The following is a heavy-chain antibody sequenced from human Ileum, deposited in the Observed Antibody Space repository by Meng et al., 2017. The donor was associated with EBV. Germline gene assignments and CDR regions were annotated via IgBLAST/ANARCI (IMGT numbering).Heavy chain of an antibody. V-gene: IGHV1-18*01. Sequence: QVQLAQSGSELKKPGVSVQVSCQASGYIFKNYGVSWVRQAPGQGPEWMGWIRAYNGNTNYAQNFQGRFTMTTDTSTSTAYMELRSLRSDDTAVYYCARDLPGGTKGTWLDLWGQGTLVTVSS. CDR1: GYIFKNYG. J-gene: IGHJ5*02. CDR3: ARDLPGGTKGTWLDL. CDR2: IRAYNGNT. D-gene: IGHD1-14*01.